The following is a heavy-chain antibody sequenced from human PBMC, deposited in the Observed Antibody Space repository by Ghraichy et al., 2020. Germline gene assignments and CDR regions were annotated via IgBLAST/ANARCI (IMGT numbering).Heavy chain of an antibody. D-gene: IGHD3-16*01. CDR2: INHSGST. CDR3: ARGGIGGMDV. V-gene: IGHV4-34*01. J-gene: IGHJ6*03. Sequence: SETLSLTCAVYGGSFSGYYWSWIRQPPGKGLEWIGEINHSGSTNYNPSLKSRVTISVDMSKNQFSLKLSSVTAADTAVYYCARGGIGGMDVWGKGTTVTVSS. CDR1: GGSFSGYY.